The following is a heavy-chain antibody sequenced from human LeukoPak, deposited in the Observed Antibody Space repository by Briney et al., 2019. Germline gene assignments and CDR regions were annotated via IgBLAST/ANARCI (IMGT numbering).Heavy chain of an antibody. CDR3: AKSHHVTAIDY. CDR1: GFTFSNYG. CDR2: ISGSGGST. D-gene: IGHD2-21*02. Sequence: PGGTLRLSCAASGFTFSNYGMSWVRQAPGKGLEWVSAISGSGGSTYYADSVKGRFTISRDNSKNTLYLRMNSLRAEDTAVYYCAKSHHVTAIDYWGQGTLVTVSS. J-gene: IGHJ4*02. V-gene: IGHV3-23*01.